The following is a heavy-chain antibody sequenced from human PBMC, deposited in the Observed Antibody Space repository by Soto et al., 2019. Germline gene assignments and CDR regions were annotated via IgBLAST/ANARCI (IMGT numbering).Heavy chain of an antibody. V-gene: IGHV3-11*06. CDR3: ARDKGTTYYYNSSEYSRFDY. CDR2: ISGGGSYT. CDR1: GFTFSDYY. D-gene: IGHD3-22*01. J-gene: IGHJ4*02. Sequence: KAGGSLRLSCAASGFTFSDYYMSWIRQAPGKGLEWISYISGGGSYTNYADSVKGRFTISRDNAKDSLYLQMNSLRVEDTAVYFCARDKGTTYYYNSSEYSRFDYWGQGAPVTVSS.